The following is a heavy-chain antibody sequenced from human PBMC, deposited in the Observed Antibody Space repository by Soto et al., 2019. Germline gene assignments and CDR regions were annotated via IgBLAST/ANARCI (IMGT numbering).Heavy chain of an antibody. V-gene: IGHV4-34*01. CDR1: GGSFSNYY. CDR2: ITHTGAT. D-gene: IGHD3-16*01. J-gene: IGHJ5*02. CDR3: ARGLLPLTNYVCGS. Sequence: QVQLQQRGAGLLKPSETLSLSCTVYGGSFSNYYWSWIRQPPGSGLEWIGEITHTGATNYNPSVQSRVTISVDASENQFSLELNSVTAADTAVSYCARGLLPLTNYVCGSWGQGSLVTVSS.